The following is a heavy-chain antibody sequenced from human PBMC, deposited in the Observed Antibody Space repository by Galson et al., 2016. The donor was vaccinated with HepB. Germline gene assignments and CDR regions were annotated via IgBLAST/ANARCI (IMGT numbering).Heavy chain of an antibody. D-gene: IGHD2-21*01. J-gene: IGHJ3*01. CDR1: GGSFISTY. CDR3: ASLNLAYCSGPGCFIPGAFDV. V-gene: IGHV4-34*01. Sequence: SETLSLTCAVNGGSFISTYWTWIRQTPGRGLEWIGEVNHGGLTKYNPSLKSRMEMSVDKSKRQVSLTLTSVTAADTAVYHCASLNLAYCSGPGCFIPGAFDVWGQGTMVTVSS. CDR2: VNHGGLT.